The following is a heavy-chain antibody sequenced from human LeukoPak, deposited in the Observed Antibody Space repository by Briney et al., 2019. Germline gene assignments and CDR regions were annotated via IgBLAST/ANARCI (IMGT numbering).Heavy chain of an antibody. D-gene: IGHD6-19*01. V-gene: IGHV3-30*14. CDR3: ARERAVNGWTSAHFDN. J-gene: IGHJ4*02. CDR1: GFTFSGYS. CDR2: ISNDGNTK. Sequence: GGSLRLSCTTSGFTFSGYSIHWVRQAPGKGLEWVSFISNDGNTKYYADSVRGRFTISRDNAANTVYFQVNSLRIEDTAVYYCARERAVNGWTSAHFDNWGQGTLVTVSS.